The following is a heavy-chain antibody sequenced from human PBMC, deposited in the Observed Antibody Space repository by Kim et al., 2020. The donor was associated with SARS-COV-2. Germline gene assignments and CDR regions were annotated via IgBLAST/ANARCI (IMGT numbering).Heavy chain of an antibody. CDR3: AKDKGPYYDFWSGYEGYYYGMDV. CDR2: ISWNSGSI. Sequence: GGSLRLSCAASGFTFGDYAMHWVRQAPGKGLEWVSGISWNSGSIGYADSVKGRFTISRDNAKNSLYLQMNSLRAEDTALYYCAKDKGPYYDFWSGYEGYYYGMDVWGQGTTVTVSS. J-gene: IGHJ6*02. V-gene: IGHV3-9*01. D-gene: IGHD3-3*01. CDR1: GFTFGDYA.